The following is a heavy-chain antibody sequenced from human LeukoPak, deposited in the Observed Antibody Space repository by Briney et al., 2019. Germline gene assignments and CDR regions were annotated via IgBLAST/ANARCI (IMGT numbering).Heavy chain of an antibody. CDR1: GFSLSSYS. J-gene: IGHJ4*02. CDR3: ARGHDRGKTVSIAAADAVGSYY. V-gene: IGHV3-30-3*01. D-gene: IGHD6-13*01. CDR2: ISYNGSNK. Sequence: GGSLRLSCAGSGFSLSSYSMHWVRQAPGKGLQWVAVISYNGSNKYYADSVKGRFTISRDNSKNTLYLQMNSLRAEDTAVYYCARGHDRGKTVSIAAADAVGSYYWGQGTLVTVSS.